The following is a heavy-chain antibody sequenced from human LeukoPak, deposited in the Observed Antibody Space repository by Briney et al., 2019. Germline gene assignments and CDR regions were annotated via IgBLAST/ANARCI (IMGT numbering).Heavy chain of an antibody. CDR2: MNPNSGNT. CDR3: ARGGYCSSTSCYMRSPFDP. V-gene: IGHV1-8*03. Sequence: GASVKVSCKASGYTFTSYDINWVRQATGQGLEWMGWMNPNSGNTGYAQKFQGRVTITRDTSISTAYMELSSLRSEDTAVYYCARGGYCSSTSCYMRSPFDPWGQGTLVTDSS. D-gene: IGHD2-2*02. J-gene: IGHJ5*02. CDR1: GYTFTSYD.